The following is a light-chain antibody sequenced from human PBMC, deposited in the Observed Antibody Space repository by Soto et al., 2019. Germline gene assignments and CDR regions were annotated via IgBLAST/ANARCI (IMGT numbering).Light chain of an antibody. CDR1: QSISSY. Sequence: EIVLTQSPATLSLSPGERATLSCRASQSISSYLAWYQQKPGQAPRLLIYDASNRATDIPARFTGSGSGTDFTLPISSLEPEDLAIYYGQQRSNWPPTFGQGTKLEI. J-gene: IGKJ2*01. V-gene: IGKV3-11*01. CDR3: QQRSNWPPT. CDR2: DAS.